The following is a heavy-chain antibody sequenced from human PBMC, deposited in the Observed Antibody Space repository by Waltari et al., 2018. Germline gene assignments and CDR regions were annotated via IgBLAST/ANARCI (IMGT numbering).Heavy chain of an antibody. CDR2: IIPIFGTA. V-gene: IGHV1-69*01. CDR1: GGTFSRSA. CDR3: ASRSSSGLFDY. D-gene: IGHD6-6*01. J-gene: IGHJ4*02. Sequence: QVQLVQSGAEVKKPGSSVKVSCKASGGTFSRSAISWVRQAPGQGLEWMGGIIPIFGTANYAQKFQGRVTITADESTSTAYMELSSLRSEDTAVYYCASRSSSGLFDYWGQGTLVTVSS.